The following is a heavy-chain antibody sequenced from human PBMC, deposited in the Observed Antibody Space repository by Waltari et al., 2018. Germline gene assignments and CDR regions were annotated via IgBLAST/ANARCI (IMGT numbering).Heavy chain of an antibody. CDR3: ARAKGGMAAAGAY. V-gene: IGHV1-69*12. CDR2: IIPIFGTA. Sequence: QVQLLQSGDKVKRPRSSGKVSCKTSGSTISSYAISCVRQPPGQGLYWMGGIIPIFGTANYAQKFQGRVTITADESTSTAYMELSSLRSEDTAVYYCARAKGGMAAAGAYWGQGTLVTVSS. D-gene: IGHD6-13*01. CDR1: GSTISSYA. J-gene: IGHJ4*02.